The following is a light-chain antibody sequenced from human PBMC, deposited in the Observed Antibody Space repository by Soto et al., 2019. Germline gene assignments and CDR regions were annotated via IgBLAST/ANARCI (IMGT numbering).Light chain of an antibody. J-gene: IGKJ2*01. V-gene: IGKV3-15*01. CDR3: QRYKLWYT. CDR1: QSVSSD. CDR2: DAS. Sequence: EIVMTQSPATLSVSPGERATLSCRASQSVSSDLAWYQQKPGQAPRLLIYDASTRATGIPARFSGSGSGTEFTLTISSLQSEDFAVYYWQRYKLWYTFAQGTKLEIK.